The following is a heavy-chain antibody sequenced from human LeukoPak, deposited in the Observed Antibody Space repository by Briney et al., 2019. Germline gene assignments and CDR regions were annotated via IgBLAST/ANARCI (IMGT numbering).Heavy chain of an antibody. V-gene: IGHV1-69*05. J-gene: IGHJ4*02. CDR3: ARDGGSGYSYGYCDY. Sequence: SVKASCKASGGTFSSYAISWVRQAPGQGLEWMGRIIPIFGTANYAQKFQGRVTITTDESTSTAYMELNSLRSEDTAVYYCARDGGSGYSYGYCDYWGQGTLVTVSS. CDR1: GGTFSSYA. D-gene: IGHD5-18*01. CDR2: IIPIFGTA.